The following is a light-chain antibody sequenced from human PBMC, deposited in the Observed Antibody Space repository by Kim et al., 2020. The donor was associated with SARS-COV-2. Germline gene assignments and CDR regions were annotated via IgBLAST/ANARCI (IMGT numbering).Light chain of an antibody. V-gene: IGLV3-21*04. Sequence: SYELTQPPSVSVAPGKAARITCGGNNIGSKSVHWYQQKPGQAPVLVIYDVSDRPSGIPERFSGSNSENTATLTISGVEAGDEADYYCQVWDSSRGHWVFGGGTQLTVL. CDR3: QVWDSSRGHWV. J-gene: IGLJ3*02. CDR1: NIGSKS. CDR2: DVS.